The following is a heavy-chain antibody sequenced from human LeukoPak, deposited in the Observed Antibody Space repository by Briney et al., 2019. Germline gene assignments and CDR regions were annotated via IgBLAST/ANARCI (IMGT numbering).Heavy chain of an antibody. Sequence: GGSLRLSCAASGFTFSSYAMSWVRQAPGKGLEWASAISGSGGSTYYADSVKGRFTISRDNSKNTLYLQMNSLRAEDTAVYYCAKTVSGYCSGGSCRTMDVWGQGTTVTVSS. CDR3: AKTVSGYCSGGSCRTMDV. J-gene: IGHJ6*02. CDR2: ISGSGGST. V-gene: IGHV3-23*01. D-gene: IGHD2-15*01. CDR1: GFTFSSYA.